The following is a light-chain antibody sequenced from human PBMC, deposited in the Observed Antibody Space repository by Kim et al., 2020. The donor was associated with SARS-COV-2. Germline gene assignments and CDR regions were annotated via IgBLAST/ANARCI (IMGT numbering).Light chain of an antibody. Sequence: SASVGDRVTITCRASQDINRFLAWFQQTPGKVPKRLIYHASTLQSGVPSRFSGSGSGTEFSLTISSLQPEDFATYYCLQHKSYPYSFGQGTQLEI. V-gene: IGKV1-17*03. CDR3: LQHKSYPYS. CDR2: HAS. J-gene: IGKJ2*03. CDR1: QDINRF.